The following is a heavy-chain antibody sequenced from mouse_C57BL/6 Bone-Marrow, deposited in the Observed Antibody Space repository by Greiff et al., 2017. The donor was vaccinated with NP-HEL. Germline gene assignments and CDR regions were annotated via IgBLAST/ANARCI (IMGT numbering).Heavy chain of an antibody. CDR1: GYTFTSYW. Sequence: QVQLQQPGAELVKPGASVKLSCKASGYTFTSYWMHWVKQRPGRGLEWIGRIDPNSGGTKYNEKFKSKATLTVDKPSSTAYMQLSSLTYEDSAVDYCARSTTVVTNWYFDVWGTGTTVTVSS. J-gene: IGHJ1*03. D-gene: IGHD1-1*01. CDR2: IDPNSGGT. V-gene: IGHV1-72*01. CDR3: ARSTTVVTNWYFDV.